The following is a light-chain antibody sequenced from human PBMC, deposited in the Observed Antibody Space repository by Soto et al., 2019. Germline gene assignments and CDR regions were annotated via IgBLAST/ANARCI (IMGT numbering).Light chain of an antibody. J-gene: IGLJ1*01. CDR1: SSDVGGYNY. CDR2: DVS. CDR3: SSYTSSSTSLYV. V-gene: IGLV2-14*01. Sequence: QSALTQPASVSGSPGQSITISCTGTSSDVGGYNYVSWYQQHPGKAPKLMIYDVSNRPSGVSNSFSGSKSGNTASLTISWLQAEDEADYYCSSYTSSSTSLYVFGTGTKVTVL.